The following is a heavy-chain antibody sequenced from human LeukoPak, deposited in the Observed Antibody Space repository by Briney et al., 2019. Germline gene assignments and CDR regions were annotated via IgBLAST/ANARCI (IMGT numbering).Heavy chain of an antibody. CDR3: ARSPYGGYGGIFDY. D-gene: IGHD5-12*01. V-gene: IGHV1-8*01. CDR1: GYTFTSYD. Sequence: GASVKVSCKASGYTFTSYDINWVRQATGQGLEWMGWMNPNNGNTGHAQKFQGRVTMTRNTSISTAYMELSSLRSEDTAVYYCARSPYGGYGGIFDYWGQGTLVTVSS. J-gene: IGHJ4*02. CDR2: MNPNNGNT.